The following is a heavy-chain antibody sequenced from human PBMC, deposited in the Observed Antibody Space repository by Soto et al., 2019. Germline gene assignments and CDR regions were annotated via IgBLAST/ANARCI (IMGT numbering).Heavy chain of an antibody. CDR2: IIPIFGTA. CDR1: GGTFSSYA. J-gene: IGHJ6*02. D-gene: IGHD4-4*01. CDR3: ARGRTVPTNYYYYYGMDV. Sequence: QVQLVQSGAEVKKPGSSVKVSCKASGGTFSSYAISWVRQAPGQGLEWLGGIIPIFGTANYAQKFQGRVTITADESTSTAYMELSSLRSEDTAVYYCARGRTVPTNYYYYYGMDVWGQGTTVTVSS. V-gene: IGHV1-69*01.